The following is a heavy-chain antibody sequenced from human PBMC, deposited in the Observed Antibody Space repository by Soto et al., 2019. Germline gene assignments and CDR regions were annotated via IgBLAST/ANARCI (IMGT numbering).Heavy chain of an antibody. CDR1: ARSFSGYY. D-gene: IGHD6-19*01. CDR2: VIHTGST. V-gene: IGHV4-34*12. CDR3: ARPPEPSAFPYYFDC. J-gene: IGHJ4*02. Sequence: PSETLSLTCTVYARSFSGYYWSWIRQPPGKGLEWIGEVIHTGSTNYNPSLKGRVTISVDTSKNQFSLNLSSVTAADTAVYYGARPPEPSAFPYYFDCWRQ.